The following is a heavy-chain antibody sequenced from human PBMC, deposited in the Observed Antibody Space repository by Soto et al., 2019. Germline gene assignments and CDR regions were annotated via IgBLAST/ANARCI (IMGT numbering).Heavy chain of an antibody. V-gene: IGHV3-30*18. CDR1: GFTFSSYG. J-gene: IGHJ5*02. CDR2: ISYDGSSK. D-gene: IGHD2-8*01. CDR3: AKDHPKKYCTNGVCYDNWFDP. Sequence: QVQLVESGGGVVQPGRSLRLSCAASGFTFSSYGMHWVRQAPGKGLEWVAVISYDGSSKYYADSVKGRFTISRDNSKNTLYLQMNSLRAEDTAVYYCAKDHPKKYCTNGVCYDNWFDPWGQGTLVTVSS.